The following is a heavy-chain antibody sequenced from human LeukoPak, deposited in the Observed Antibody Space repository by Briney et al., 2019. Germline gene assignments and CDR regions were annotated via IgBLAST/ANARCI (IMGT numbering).Heavy chain of an antibody. CDR2: IYPGDSDT. V-gene: IGHV5-51*01. D-gene: IGHD5-24*01. J-gene: IGHJ4*02. CDR3: ARGGEQMATIIDYFDY. CDR1: GYSFTSYW. Sequence: GESLKISCKGSGYSFTSYWIGWVRQMPGKGLEWMGIIYPGDSDTRYSPSFQGQVTISADKSISTAYLQWSSLKASDTAMYYCARGGEQMATIIDYFDYWGQGTLVTVSS.